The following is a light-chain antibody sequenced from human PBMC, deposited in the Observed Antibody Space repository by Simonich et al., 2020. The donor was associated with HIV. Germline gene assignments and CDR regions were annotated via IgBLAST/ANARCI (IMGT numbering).Light chain of an antibody. J-gene: IGKJ3*01. Sequence: EIVMTPSPATLSVSPGESTTLPCRASQSVSSHLAWYQQKPGQSPRLLIYDASNRAAGIPARFSGSGSGTEFTLTISSMQSEDLAVYYCHQYNKWPPGFTFGPGTKVDIK. CDR3: HQYNKWPPGFT. V-gene: IGKV3-15*01. CDR1: QSVSSH. CDR2: DAS.